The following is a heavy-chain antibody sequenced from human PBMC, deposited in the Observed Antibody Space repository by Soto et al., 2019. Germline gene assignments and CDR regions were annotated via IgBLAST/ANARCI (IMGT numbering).Heavy chain of an antibody. J-gene: IGHJ4*02. V-gene: IGHV3-7*05. CDR3: AREGGPVVFIAFFDY. D-gene: IGHD2-21*01. CDR2: IKQDGSEK. CDR1: GFTFNSYW. Sequence: EVQLVESGGGLVQPGGSLRLSCAASGFTFNSYWMSWVRQAPGKGLEWVANIKQDGSEKYYVDFVKGRFSISRDNAKNSLYLKMNNRGAEDTAVFYGAREGGPVVFIAFFDYGGQGPLVTVSS.